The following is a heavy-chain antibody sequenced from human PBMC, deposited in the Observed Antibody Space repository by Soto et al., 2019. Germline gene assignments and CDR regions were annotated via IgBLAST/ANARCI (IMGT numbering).Heavy chain of an antibody. V-gene: IGHV3-7*03. CDR1: GFTFSSYW. J-gene: IGHJ4*02. D-gene: IGHD3-3*01. CDR3: ARDRKVRDYDFWSGYYPY. Sequence: GGSLRLSCAASGFTFSSYWMSWVRQAPGKGLEWVANIKQDGSEKYYVDSVKGRFTISRDNAKNSLYLQMSSLRAEDTAVYYCARDRKVRDYDFWSGYYPYWGQGTLVTVSS. CDR2: IKQDGSEK.